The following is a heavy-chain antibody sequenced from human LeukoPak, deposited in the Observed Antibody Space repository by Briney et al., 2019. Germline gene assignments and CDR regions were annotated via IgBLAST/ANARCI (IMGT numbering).Heavy chain of an antibody. CDR1: AGXLTSYY. J-gene: IGHJ4*02. D-gene: IGHD3-22*01. Sequence: PSETRSLTSTVYAGXLTSYYWSWIRQPAGKVLEWIGRIFTSGRTNYNPSLKSRVTMSVDSSKNQFSLKLSAVTAADTAVYYCARGYRGRSGYYYDSYFDYWGQGAHVTVSS. CDR3: ARGYRGRSGYYYDSYFDY. CDR2: IFTSGRT. V-gene: IGHV4-4*07.